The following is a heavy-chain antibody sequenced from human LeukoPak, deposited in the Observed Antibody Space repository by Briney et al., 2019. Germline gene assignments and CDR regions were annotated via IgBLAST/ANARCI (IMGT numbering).Heavy chain of an antibody. CDR3: VRPSSSDYLDAFDI. Sequence: SETLSLTCTVSGGSISSSSYYWGWIRQPPGKGLEWTGSIYYSGSTYYNPSLKSRVTISVDTSKNHFSLKLGSVTAADTAVYYCVRPSSSDYLDAFDIWGQGTMVTVSS. V-gene: IGHV4-39*02. CDR1: GGSISSSSYY. CDR2: IYYSGST. J-gene: IGHJ3*02. D-gene: IGHD3-22*01.